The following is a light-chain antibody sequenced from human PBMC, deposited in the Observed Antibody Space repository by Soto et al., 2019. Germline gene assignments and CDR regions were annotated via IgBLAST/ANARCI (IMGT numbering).Light chain of an antibody. CDR1: QSISGW. Sequence: DLQMTQSPSTLSASVGDRVTITCRASQSISGWLAWYQQKPGRAPKLLIFASSALESGVPSRFGGGGSGTEYTLTISSLQPDDFATYYCQQYDSYPYTFGQGTKLEIK. V-gene: IGKV1-5*03. J-gene: IGKJ2*01. CDR3: QQYDSYPYT. CDR2: ASS.